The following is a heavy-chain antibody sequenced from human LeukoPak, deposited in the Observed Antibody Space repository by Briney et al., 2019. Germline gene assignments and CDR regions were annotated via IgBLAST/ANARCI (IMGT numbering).Heavy chain of an antibody. Sequence: PGGSLRLSCAASGFTFISYALSWVRQAPGTGLEWVSTISGSGGSTYYADSVKGRFTISIDNSKNTVYLQMNSLRAEDTAVYYCAKDRSYINEACHGGFDYWGQGTLVTVSS. D-gene: IGHD3-16*01. CDR2: ISGSGGST. CDR1: GFTFISYA. CDR3: AKDRSYINEACHGGFDY. J-gene: IGHJ4*02. V-gene: IGHV3-23*01.